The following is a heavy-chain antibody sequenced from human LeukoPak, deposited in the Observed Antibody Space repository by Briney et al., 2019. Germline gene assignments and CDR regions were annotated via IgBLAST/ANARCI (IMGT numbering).Heavy chain of an antibody. CDR1: GGSISSYY. Sequence: SETLSLTCTVSGGSISSYYWSWIRQRPGKGLEWIGYIYYSGSTNYNPSLKSRVTISVDTSKNQFSLKLSSVTAADTAVYYCARAAGSGWTPFDYWGQGTLVTVSS. CDR2: IYYSGST. J-gene: IGHJ4*02. V-gene: IGHV4-59*01. CDR3: ARAAGSGWTPFDY. D-gene: IGHD6-19*01.